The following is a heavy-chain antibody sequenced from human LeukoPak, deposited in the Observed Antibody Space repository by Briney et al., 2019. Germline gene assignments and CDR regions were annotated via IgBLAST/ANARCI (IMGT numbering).Heavy chain of an antibody. CDR1: GASISIYS. CDR3: AKSNRYCDSASCYEAFDI. Sequence: SQTLSLTCTVSGASISIYSWGSVRQPPPQGLECVVYVYYSGSPNYSPYRKSRVTMSVDASKNQFSLKVSSVTAADTAVYYCAKSNRYCDSASCYEAFDIWGQGTMVTVSS. V-gene: IGHV4-59*01. CDR2: VYYSGSP. D-gene: IGHD2-2*01. J-gene: IGHJ3*02.